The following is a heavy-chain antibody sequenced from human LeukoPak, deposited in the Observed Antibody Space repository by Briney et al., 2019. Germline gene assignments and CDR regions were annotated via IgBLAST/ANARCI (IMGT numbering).Heavy chain of an antibody. D-gene: IGHD3-16*01. Sequence: SETLSLTCTVSGGSISSSSYYWGWIRQPPGKGLEWIGSIYYSGSTNYNPSLKSRVTISVDTSKNQFSLKLSSVTAADTAVYYCARGPYDYVWGSYNWFDPWGQGTLVTVSS. J-gene: IGHJ5*02. CDR1: GGSISSSSYY. CDR3: ARGPYDYVWGSYNWFDP. V-gene: IGHV4-39*07. CDR2: IYYSGST.